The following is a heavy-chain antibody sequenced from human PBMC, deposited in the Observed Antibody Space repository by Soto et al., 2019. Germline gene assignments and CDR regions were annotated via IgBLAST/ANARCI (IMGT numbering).Heavy chain of an antibody. J-gene: IGHJ3*01. Sequence: PGGSLRLSCAASGFPFSSYSMNWVRQAPGKGLEWVSSISSTSSYIYYTDSVKGRFTISRDNAKNSLYLQMNSLRAEDTAVYYCARDQLYYNDISGRPLNAFDVWGQGTMVTVSS. CDR2: ISSTSSYI. CDR1: GFPFSSYS. D-gene: IGHD3-22*01. V-gene: IGHV3-21*01. CDR3: ARDQLYYNDISGRPLNAFDV.